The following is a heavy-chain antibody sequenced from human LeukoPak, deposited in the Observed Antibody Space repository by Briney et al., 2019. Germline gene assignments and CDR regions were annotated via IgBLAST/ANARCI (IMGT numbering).Heavy chain of an antibody. V-gene: IGHV1-18*01. Sequence: ASVKVSCKASGYTFSSYGISWVRQAPGQGLQWLGWISASNGNTYYAQKFRDRVTMSTDTSTGTAYLDVRSLTSDDTAVYYCARDHSNWNYAPDFWGQGTLVIVSS. CDR1: GYTFSSYG. D-gene: IGHD1-7*01. J-gene: IGHJ4*02. CDR2: ISASNGNT. CDR3: ARDHSNWNYAPDF.